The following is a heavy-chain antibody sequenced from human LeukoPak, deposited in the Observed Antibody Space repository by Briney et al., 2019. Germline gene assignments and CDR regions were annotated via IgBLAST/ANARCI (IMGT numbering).Heavy chain of an antibody. Sequence: SETLSLTCSVSGGSISSYYWSWVRQLPGKGLEWIGYMSYNGNSNYNPFLESRVTISVDTSKNQFSLRLTSVTAADTAVYYCVTDSTVGATLLDNWGQGTLVTVSS. CDR1: GGSISSYY. CDR2: MSYNGNS. J-gene: IGHJ4*02. V-gene: IGHV4-59*01. CDR3: VTDSTVGATLLDN. D-gene: IGHD1-26*01.